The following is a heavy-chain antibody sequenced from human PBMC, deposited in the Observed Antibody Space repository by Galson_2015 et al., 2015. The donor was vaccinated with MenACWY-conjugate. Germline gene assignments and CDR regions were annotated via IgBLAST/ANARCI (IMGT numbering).Heavy chain of an antibody. CDR1: GFSFSNYH. D-gene: IGHD3-10*01. CDR2: IRYDGSKT. J-gene: IGHJ4*02. V-gene: IGHV3-30*02. CDR3: AKDHRATEGIDY. Sequence: SLRLSCAASGFSFSNYHMHWVRQAPGKGLQWVAFIRYDGSKTNYADSVRGRFTISRDNSKNTLFLQKNSLRTEDTAVYYCAKDHRATEGIDYWGQGTLVTVSS.